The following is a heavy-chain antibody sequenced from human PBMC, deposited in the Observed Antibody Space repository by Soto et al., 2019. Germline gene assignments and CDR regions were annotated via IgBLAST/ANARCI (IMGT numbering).Heavy chain of an antibody. Sequence: PSETLSLTCTVSGGSISSSSYYWGWIRQPPGKGLEWIGSIYYSGSTYYNPSLKSRVTISVDTSKNQFSLKLSSVTAADTAVYYCARRLAYDILTGYYPYYFDYWGQGTLVTV. CDR3: ARRLAYDILTGYYPYYFDY. D-gene: IGHD3-9*01. CDR2: IYYSGST. J-gene: IGHJ4*02. V-gene: IGHV4-39*01. CDR1: GGSISSSSYY.